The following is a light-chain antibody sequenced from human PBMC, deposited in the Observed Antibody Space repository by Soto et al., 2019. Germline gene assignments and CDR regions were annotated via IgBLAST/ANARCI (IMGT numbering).Light chain of an antibody. V-gene: IGKV1-5*01. J-gene: IGKJ1*01. CDR2: DAS. CDR1: QNIRSR. Sequence: DFQMTQSPSTLSASVGDRVTITCRASQNIRSRLAWFQQKPGKAPKLLIYDASSLESGVPSRFSGSGSGTDFTLTISDVQPEDFALYYCHQRQSWPRTFGQGTKVDI. CDR3: HQRQSWPRT.